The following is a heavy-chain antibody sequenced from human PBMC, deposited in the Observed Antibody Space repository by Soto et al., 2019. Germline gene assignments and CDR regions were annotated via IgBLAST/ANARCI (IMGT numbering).Heavy chain of an antibody. D-gene: IGHD4-17*01. CDR3: ARDYGLFAFDI. CDR2: ISAGNGNT. V-gene: IGHV1-18*01. J-gene: IGHJ3*02. CDR1: GYTITSYG. Sequence: ASVTVSCTASGYTITSYGISWVRQAPGQGLEWMGWISAGNGNTKYSQKFQGRVTITRDTSASTAYMELSSLRSEDTAVSYCARDYGLFAFDIWGQGTMVTVSS.